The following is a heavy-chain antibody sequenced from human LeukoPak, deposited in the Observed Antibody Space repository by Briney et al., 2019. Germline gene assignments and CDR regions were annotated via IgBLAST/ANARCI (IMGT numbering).Heavy chain of an antibody. CDR2: ISWNSGSI. CDR3: AKDRGDYTFDY. V-gene: IGHV3-9*03. D-gene: IGHD4-11*01. Sequence: GGSLRLPCAASGFTFDDYAMHWVRQAPGKGLEWVSGISWNSGSIGYADSVKGRFTISRDNAKNSLYLQMNSLRAEDMALYYCAKDRGDYTFDYWGQGTLVTVSS. J-gene: IGHJ4*02. CDR1: GFTFDDYA.